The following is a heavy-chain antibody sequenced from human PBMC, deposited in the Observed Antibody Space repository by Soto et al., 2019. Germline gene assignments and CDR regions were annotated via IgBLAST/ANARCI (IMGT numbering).Heavy chain of an antibody. J-gene: IGHJ4*02. CDR1: GGTFSSYT. V-gene: IGHV1-69*02. D-gene: IGHD3-10*01. CDR3: AKMVRGVISQLDY. Sequence: QVQLVQSGAEVKKPGSSVKVSCKASGGTFSSYTISWVRQAPGQGLEWMGRIIPILGIANYAQKFQGRVTITADNSTSTAYMELSSLRSEDTAVYYCAKMVRGVISQLDYWGQGTLVTVSS. CDR2: IIPILGIA.